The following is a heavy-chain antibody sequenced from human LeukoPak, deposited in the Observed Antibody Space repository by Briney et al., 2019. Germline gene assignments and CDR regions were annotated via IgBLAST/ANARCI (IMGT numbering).Heavy chain of an antibody. CDR3: ARSQYYYGSGSFDRYYYYGMDV. D-gene: IGHD3-10*01. J-gene: IGHJ6*02. CDR1: GYTFTSYD. CDR2: MNPNSGNT. Sequence: ASVKVSCKASGYTFTSYDINWVRQATGQGLEWMGWMNPNSGNTGYAQKFQGRVTMTRNTSISTAYMELSSLRSEDTAVYCCARSQYYYGSGSFDRYYYYGMDVWGQGTTVTVSS. V-gene: IGHV1-8*01.